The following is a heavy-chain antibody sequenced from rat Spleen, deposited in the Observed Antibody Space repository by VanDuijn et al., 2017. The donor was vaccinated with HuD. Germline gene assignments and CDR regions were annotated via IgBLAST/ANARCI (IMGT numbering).Heavy chain of an antibody. CDR3: KASYAQYRDYFDY. J-gene: IGHJ2*01. CDR1: GFTFNNYW. CDR2: ITNTGGSI. D-gene: IGHD3-8*01. V-gene: IGHV5-31*01. Sequence: EVQLVESGGGLVQPGRSLKLSCVASGFTFNNYWMTWIRQAPGKGLEWVASITNTGGSIYYPDSVKGRFTISRDNAQNTLYLQMNSLRSEDTATYYCKASYAQYRDYFDYWGQGVMVTVSS.